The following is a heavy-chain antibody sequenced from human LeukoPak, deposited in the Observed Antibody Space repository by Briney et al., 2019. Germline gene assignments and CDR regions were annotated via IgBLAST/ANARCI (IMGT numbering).Heavy chain of an antibody. D-gene: IGHD3-16*01. J-gene: IGHJ5*02. V-gene: IGHV4-34*01. CDR3: ARGPAYREYNYGYGFDP. Sequence: SETLSLTCAVYGGSFSGYYWSWIRQPPGKGLEWMGEINHSGSTNYNPSLKSRVTISVDTSKNQFSLKLSSVTAADTAVYYCARGPAYREYNYGYGFDPWGQGTLVTVSS. CDR1: GGSFSGYY. CDR2: INHSGST.